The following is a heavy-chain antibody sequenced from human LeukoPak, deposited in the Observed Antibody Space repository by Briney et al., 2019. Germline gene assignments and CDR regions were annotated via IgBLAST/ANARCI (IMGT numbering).Heavy chain of an antibody. CDR3: ARDTGSSSGGGSGMDV. CDR2: IYHSGST. V-gene: IGHV4-38-2*02. CDR1: DYSISSGYY. Sequence: SETLSLTCAVSDYSISSGYYWGWIRQPPGKGLEWIGSIYHSGSTLYNPSLKSRVTISVDTSKTQFSLNLSSVTAADTAVYYCARDTGSSSGGGSGMDVWGKGTTVTVSS. D-gene: IGHD6-13*01. J-gene: IGHJ6*04.